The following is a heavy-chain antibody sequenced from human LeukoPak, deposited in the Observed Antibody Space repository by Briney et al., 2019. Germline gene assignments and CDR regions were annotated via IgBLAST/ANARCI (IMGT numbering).Heavy chain of an antibody. J-gene: IGHJ4*02. V-gene: IGHV4-31*03. CDR3: ARDVLR. Sequence: SETLSLTRTVPVDSITRGGYYWSWLRQRPGKGLEWIGYIYKTGSPDYNPSLKSRVTMSVDTSRNQFSLKLNSVTAADTAVYYCARDVLRWGQGTLVTVSS. CDR2: IYKTGSP. CDR1: VDSITRGGYY.